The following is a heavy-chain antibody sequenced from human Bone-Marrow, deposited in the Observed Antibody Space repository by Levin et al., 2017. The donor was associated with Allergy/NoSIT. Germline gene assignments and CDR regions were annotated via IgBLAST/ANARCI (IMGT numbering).Heavy chain of an antibody. V-gene: IGHV1-18*01. CDR1: GYTFTSYG. D-gene: IGHD4-23*01. J-gene: IGHJ6*02. CDR2: ISAYNGNT. CDR3: ARDVTVVTPGERSLGYYYGMDV. Sequence: GESLKISCKASGYTFTSYGISWVRQAPGQGLEWMGWISAYNGNTNYAQKLQGRVTMTTDTSTSTAYMELRSLRSDDTAVYYCARDVTVVTPGERSLGYYYGMDVWGQGTTVTVSS.